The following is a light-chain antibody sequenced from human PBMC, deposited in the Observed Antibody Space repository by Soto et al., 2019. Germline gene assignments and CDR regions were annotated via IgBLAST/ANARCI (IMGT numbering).Light chain of an antibody. J-gene: IGLJ3*02. V-gene: IGLV2-8*01. CDR3: SSYAGSNNFWV. Sequence: QSVLTQPPSASGSPGQSVTISCTGTSSDVGGHNYVSWYQQRPGKAPKFMIYEVTKRPSGVPDRFSGSKSDNTASLTVSGLQAEDEADYYCSSYAGSNNFWVFGGGTKVTVL. CDR2: EVT. CDR1: SSDVGGHNY.